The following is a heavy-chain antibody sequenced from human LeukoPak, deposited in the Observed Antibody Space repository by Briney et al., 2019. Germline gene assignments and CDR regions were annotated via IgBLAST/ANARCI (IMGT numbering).Heavy chain of an antibody. CDR3: TTDVYDYVWGSYRYNALMDY. CDR2: IKSKTDGGPT. CDR1: GSPFSTAW. Sequence: KAGGSLKLSCAAPGSPFSTAWMSWVRRALGKGLDWVGRIKSKTDGGPTDYAAPVKGRFTISRDDSKNTQYLQMNSLKTEDTAMYYCTTDVYDYVWGSYRYNALMDYWGQGTLVTVSS. V-gene: IGHV3-15*01. D-gene: IGHD3-16*02. J-gene: IGHJ4*02.